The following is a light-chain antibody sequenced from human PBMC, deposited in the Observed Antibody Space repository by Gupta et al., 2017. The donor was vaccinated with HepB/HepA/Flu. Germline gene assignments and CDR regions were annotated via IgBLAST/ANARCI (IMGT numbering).Light chain of an antibody. CDR3: QQYGSSPYT. CDR1: QSVSSTY. J-gene: IGKJ2*01. V-gene: IGKV3-20*01. Sequence: EIVLTQSPGTLSLSPGVRATLSCRASQSVSSTYLAWYQQKPGQAPRLLIYGASIRATGIPDRFSGRGSGTDFTLTISTLEPEDFGVYYCQQYGSSPYTFGQGTKVEI. CDR2: GAS.